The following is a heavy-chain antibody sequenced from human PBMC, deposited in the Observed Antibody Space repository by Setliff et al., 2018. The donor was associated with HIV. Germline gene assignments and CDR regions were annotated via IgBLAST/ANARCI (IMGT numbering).Heavy chain of an antibody. V-gene: IGHV4-39*07. D-gene: IGHD6-19*01. CDR3: ARGEGAGLGYSSGWAYYYYGMDV. Sequence: SETLSLTCTVSGGSIIYTSYYWGWIRQPPGKGLEWIGSIYYSGSVYYNPSLKSRVTILVDTSKNRSSLKLTSVTAADTAVYYCARGEGAGLGYSSGWAYYYYGMDVWGQGTTVTVSS. CDR1: GGSIIYTSYY. CDR2: IYYSGSV. J-gene: IGHJ6*02.